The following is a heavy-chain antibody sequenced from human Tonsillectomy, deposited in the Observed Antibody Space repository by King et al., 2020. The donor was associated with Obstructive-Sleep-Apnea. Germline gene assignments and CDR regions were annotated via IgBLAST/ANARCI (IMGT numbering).Heavy chain of an antibody. D-gene: IGHD1-26*01. V-gene: IGHV3-11*06. J-gene: IGHJ4*02. CDR2: ISGSSTYT. Sequence: VQLEESGGGLVKPGGSLRLSCAASGFTFGDYYMGWIRQAPGKGLEWVSYISGSSTYTDYADSVKGRFTISRDNARKSLYLQMNSLRVEDTATYYCARDRGVGASGYDYWGQGTLVTVSS. CDR3: ARDRGVGASGYDY. CDR1: GFTFGDYY.